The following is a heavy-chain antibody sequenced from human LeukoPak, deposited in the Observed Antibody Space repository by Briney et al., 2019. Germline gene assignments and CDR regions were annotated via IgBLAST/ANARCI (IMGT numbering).Heavy chain of an antibody. J-gene: IGHJ6*02. CDR1: GYTFTSYY. D-gene: IGHD3-3*01. V-gene: IGHV1-46*01. CDR2: INPGDAGT. Sequence: ASVKVSCKASGYTFTSYYMHWVRQAPGQGLEWMGLINPGDAGTSYAQQFQGRVTMTRDTSTSTVYMELSRLRSDDTAVYYCARDGSTYYDFWSGYYYYYGMDVWGQGTTVTVSS. CDR3: ARDGSTYYDFWSGYYYYYGMDV.